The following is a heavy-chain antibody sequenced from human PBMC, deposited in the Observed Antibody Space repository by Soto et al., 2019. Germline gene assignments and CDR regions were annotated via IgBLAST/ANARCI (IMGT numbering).Heavy chain of an antibody. D-gene: IGHD1-20*01. CDR1: GGSISSYY. Sequence: QVQLQESGPGLVKPSETLSLTCTVSGGSISSYYWSWIRQPPGKGLEWIGYIHYSGITNYNPSLKSRVTISVDTSKNQFSLKLSSVTAADTAVYYCARYKSNYYYGMDVWGQGTTVTVSS. V-gene: IGHV4-59*01. CDR3: ARYKSNYYYGMDV. J-gene: IGHJ6*02. CDR2: IHYSGIT.